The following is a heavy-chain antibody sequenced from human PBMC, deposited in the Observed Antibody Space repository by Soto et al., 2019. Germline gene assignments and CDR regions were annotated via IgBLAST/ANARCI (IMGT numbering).Heavy chain of an antibody. CDR2: INHSGST. D-gene: IGHD2-21*02. J-gene: IGHJ6*03. CDR3: ARTRGDSFRYYYYMDV. V-gene: IGHV4-34*01. Sequence: PSETLSLTCAVYGGSFSGYYWSWIRQPPGKGLEWIGEINHSGSTNYNPSLKSRVTISVDTSKNQFSLKPSSVTAADTAVYYCARTRGDSFRYYYYMDVWGKGTTVTVSS. CDR1: GGSFSGYY.